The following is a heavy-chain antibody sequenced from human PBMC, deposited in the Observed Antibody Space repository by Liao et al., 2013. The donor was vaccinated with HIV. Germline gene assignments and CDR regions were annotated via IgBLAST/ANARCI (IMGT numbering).Heavy chain of an antibody. V-gene: IGHV4-59*01. CDR3: ARELSYYDSSGRNWFDP. J-gene: IGHJ5*02. D-gene: IGHD3-22*01. CDR1: GGSIRNYY. CDR2: IYYSGST. Sequence: QVQLQASGPGLVNPSETLSLTCTVSGGSIRNYYWSWIRQPPGKGLEWIGYIYYSGSTIYNPSLKSRVTISVAMSKNQFSLKLSSVTAADTAVYYCARELSYYDSSGRNWFDPWGQGTLVTVSS.